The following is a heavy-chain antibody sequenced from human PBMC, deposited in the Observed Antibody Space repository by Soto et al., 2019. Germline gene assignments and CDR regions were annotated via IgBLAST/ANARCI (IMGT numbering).Heavy chain of an antibody. V-gene: IGHV3-23*01. CDR1: GFIFNNYG. Sequence: SGGSLRLSCTAPGFIFNNYGMIWVRQAPGKGLEWVSGITGSGASTYYADSVKGRFTISRDNTRKTLYLQMDSLRAEDTAVYFCAKSPTCVSPRVDSWGQGTLVTVSS. CDR3: AKSPTCVSPRVDS. J-gene: IGHJ4*02. CDR2: ITGSGAST.